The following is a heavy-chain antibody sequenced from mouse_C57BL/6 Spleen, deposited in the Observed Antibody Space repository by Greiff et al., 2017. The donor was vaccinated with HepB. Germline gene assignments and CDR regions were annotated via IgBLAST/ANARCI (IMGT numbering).Heavy chain of an antibody. CDR2: INPSTGGT. Sequence: EVQLQQSGPELVKPGASVKISCKASGYSFTGYYMNWVKQSPEKSLEWIGEINPSTGGTTYNQKFKAKATLTVDKSSSTAYMQLKSLTSEDSAVYYCARSGAGAMDYCGQGTSVTVSS. D-gene: IGHD3-1*01. CDR1: GYSFTGYY. J-gene: IGHJ4*01. CDR3: ARSGAGAMDY. V-gene: IGHV1-42*01.